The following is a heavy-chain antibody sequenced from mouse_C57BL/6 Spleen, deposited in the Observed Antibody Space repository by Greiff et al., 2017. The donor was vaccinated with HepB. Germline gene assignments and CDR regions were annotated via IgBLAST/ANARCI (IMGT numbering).Heavy chain of an antibody. V-gene: IGHV1-61*01. J-gene: IGHJ4*01. CDR2: IYPSDSET. D-gene: IGHD1-1*01. Sequence: QVQLQQPGAELVRPGSSVKLSCKASGYTFTSYWMDWVKQRPGQGLEWIGNIYPSDSETHYNQKFKDKATLTVDKSSSTAYMQLSSLTSEDSAVYYCARETFITTVVDYAMDYWGQGTSVTVSS. CDR1: GYTFTSYW. CDR3: ARETFITTVVDYAMDY.